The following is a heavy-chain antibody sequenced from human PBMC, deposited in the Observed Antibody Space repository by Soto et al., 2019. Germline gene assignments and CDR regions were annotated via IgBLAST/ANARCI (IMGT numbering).Heavy chain of an antibody. CDR2: INHSGST. V-gene: IGHV4-34*01. Sequence: PSETLSLTCAVYGGSFSGYYWSWIRQPPGKGLEWIGEINHSGSTNYNPSLKSRVTISVDTSKNQFSLKLSSVTAADTAVYYCARGLIDNVLRFLEWSPYFDYWGQGTLVTVSS. D-gene: IGHD3-3*01. J-gene: IGHJ4*02. CDR3: ARGLIDNVLRFLEWSPYFDY. CDR1: GGSFSGYY.